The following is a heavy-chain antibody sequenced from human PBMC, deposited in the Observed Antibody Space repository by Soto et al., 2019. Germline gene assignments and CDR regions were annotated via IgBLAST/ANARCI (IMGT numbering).Heavy chain of an antibody. CDR1: GGSISSYY. J-gene: IGHJ6*03. V-gene: IGHV4-59*08. Sequence: KPSETLSLTCTVSGGSISSYYWSWIRQPPGKGLEWIGYIYYSGSTNYNPSLKSRVTISVDTSKNQFSLKLSSVTAADTAVYYCARHPSLGYLDYYYYMDVWGKGTTVTVSS. D-gene: IGHD1-1*01. CDR2: IYYSGST. CDR3: ARHPSLGYLDYYYYMDV.